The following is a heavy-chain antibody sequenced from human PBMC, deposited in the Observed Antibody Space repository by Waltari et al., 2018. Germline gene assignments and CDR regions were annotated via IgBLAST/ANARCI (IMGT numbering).Heavy chain of an antibody. Sequence: QLQLQESGPGLVKPSETLSLTCTVSGGSISSSSYYWGWIRQPPGKGLEWIGSIYYSGSTYYNPSLKSRVTISVDTSKNQFSLKLSSVTAADTAVYYCAVQNCGGDCYFEAAEYFQHWGQGTLVTVSS. CDR3: AVQNCGGDCYFEAAEYFQH. CDR2: IYYSGST. CDR1: GGSISSSSYY. V-gene: IGHV4-39*07. J-gene: IGHJ1*01. D-gene: IGHD2-21*01.